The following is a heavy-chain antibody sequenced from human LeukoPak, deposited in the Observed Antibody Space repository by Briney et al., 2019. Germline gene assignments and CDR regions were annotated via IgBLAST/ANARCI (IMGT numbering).Heavy chain of an antibody. CDR3: TKEGI. CDR2: INSDGSST. CDR1: GLTLSNYW. Sequence: GGSLRLSCAASGLTLSNYWMHWVRQAPGKGLVWVSRINSDGSSTSYADSVKGRFTISRDNAKNTLYLQMNSLRAEDTAVYYCTKEGIWGQGTMVTVSS. J-gene: IGHJ3*02. V-gene: IGHV3-74*01.